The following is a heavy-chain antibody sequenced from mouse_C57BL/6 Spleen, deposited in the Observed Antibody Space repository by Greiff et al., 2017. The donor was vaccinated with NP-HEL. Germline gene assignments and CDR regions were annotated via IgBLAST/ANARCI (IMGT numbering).Heavy chain of an antibody. V-gene: IGHV1-55*01. J-gene: IGHJ4*01. CDR1: GYTFSSYW. CDR3: ARHDGYYDYAMDY. D-gene: IGHD2-3*01. CDR2: IYPGSGST. Sequence: QVQLQQPGAELVKPGASVKMSCKASGYTFSSYWITWVKQRPGQGLEWIGDIYPGSGSTNYNEKFKSKATLTVDTSSSTAYMQLSSLTSEDSAVYYCARHDGYYDYAMDYWGQGTSVTVSS.